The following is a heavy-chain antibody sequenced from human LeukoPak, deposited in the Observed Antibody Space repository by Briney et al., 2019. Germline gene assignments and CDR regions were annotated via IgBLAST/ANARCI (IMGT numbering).Heavy chain of an antibody. Sequence: SETLSLTCSVSGGSLTNYYWGWIRQLPGKGLEFIGYIHSDGTTNYDSSLQSRVAISLDTSKIQFFLRLYFVTAADTALYFCARLNFRGGEALHFDSWGQGTLVTVSS. CDR1: GGSLTNYY. CDR2: IHSDGTT. CDR3: ARLNFRGGEALHFDS. V-gene: IGHV4-4*09. J-gene: IGHJ4*02. D-gene: IGHD3-16*01.